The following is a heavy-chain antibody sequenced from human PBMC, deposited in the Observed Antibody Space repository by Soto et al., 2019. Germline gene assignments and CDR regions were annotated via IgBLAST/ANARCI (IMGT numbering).Heavy chain of an antibody. CDR3: ARGLGLWFGEDALTNFDRRSISNWFDP. CDR2: IYYSGST. CDR1: GGSISSGGYY. J-gene: IGHJ5*02. V-gene: IGHV4-31*03. D-gene: IGHD3-10*01. Sequence: SETLSLTCTVSGGSISSGGYYWSWIRQHPGKGLEWIGYIYYSGSTYYNPSLRSRVTISVDTSKNQFSLKLSSVTAADTAVYYCARGLGLWFGEDALTNFDRRSISNWFDPWGQGTLVTVSS.